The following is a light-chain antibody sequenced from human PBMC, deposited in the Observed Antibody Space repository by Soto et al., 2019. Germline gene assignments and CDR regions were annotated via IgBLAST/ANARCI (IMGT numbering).Light chain of an antibody. CDR1: QSVRSH. V-gene: IGKV3-15*01. CDR3: QQYYIWPLT. CDR2: GAS. J-gene: IGKJ4*01. Sequence: EIVLTQSPATLSLSPGERATLSCRASQSVRSHLAWFYQKPGQAPRLLVYGASTRATGMPARFSGSGSGTEFTLIISSLQSEDFGVYYCQQYYIWPLTFGGGTKMEIK.